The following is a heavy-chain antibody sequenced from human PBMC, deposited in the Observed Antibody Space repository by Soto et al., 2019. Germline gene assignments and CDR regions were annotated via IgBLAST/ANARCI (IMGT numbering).Heavy chain of an antibody. CDR2: ISAYNGNT. CDR3: ARDGGDYSTGYYYGIDV. CDR1: GYTFTSYV. V-gene: IGHV1-18*04. J-gene: IGHJ6*02. D-gene: IGHD4-4*01. Sequence: ASVKVSCKASGYTFTSYVISWVRHAPGQGLEWMGWISAYNGNTNYAQKLQGRVTMTTDTSTSTAYMELRSLRSDDTAVYYCARDGGDYSTGYYYGIDVWGQGTTVTVSS.